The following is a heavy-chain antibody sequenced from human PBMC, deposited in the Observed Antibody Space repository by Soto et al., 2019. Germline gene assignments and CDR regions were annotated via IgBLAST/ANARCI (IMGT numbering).Heavy chain of an antibody. V-gene: IGHV4-30-4*08. Sequence: QVQLQESGPGLVKPSQALSLTCSVSGASIGGADLYWTWIRQSPGKGLEWIGCIYYSGTTYYNPSLKSRISISVDTSGNQFSLKLNSATAADSATYYCAVGVPYITMTDTLYYFDYWGQGARVTVSS. CDR1: GASIGGADLY. CDR2: IYYSGTT. J-gene: IGHJ4*02. CDR3: AVGVPYITMTDTLYYFDY. D-gene: IGHD4-17*01.